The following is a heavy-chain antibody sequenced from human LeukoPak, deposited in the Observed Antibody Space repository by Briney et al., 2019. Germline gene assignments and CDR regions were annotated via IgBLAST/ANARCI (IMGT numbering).Heavy chain of an antibody. V-gene: IGHV3-23*01. D-gene: IGHD3-3*01. CDR1: GCTFTSYA. CDR3: AKDRVAIFGVVTTHWFDP. CDR2: ISSSGDNT. Sequence: GGSLRLSCAASGCTFTSYAMNWVRQAPGKGLEWVSGISSSGDNTYYADSVKGRFTISRDNSKKTLYLQMNSLRAEDTAVYYCAKDRVAIFGVVTTHWFDPWGQGTLVTVSS. J-gene: IGHJ5*02.